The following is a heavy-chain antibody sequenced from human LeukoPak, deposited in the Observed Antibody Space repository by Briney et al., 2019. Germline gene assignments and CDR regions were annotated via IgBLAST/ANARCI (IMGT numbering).Heavy chain of an antibody. J-gene: IGHJ4*02. CDR2: IRSKAYGGTT. CDR1: GFTFGDYA. D-gene: IGHD5-18*01. Sequence: GGSLRLSCTASGFTFGDYAMSWVRQAPGKGLEWVGFIRSKAYGGTTEYAASVKGRFTISRDDSKSIAYLQMNSLKTEDTAVYYCTRAPYSYGSHWGQGTLVTVSS. CDR3: TRAPYSYGSH. V-gene: IGHV3-49*04.